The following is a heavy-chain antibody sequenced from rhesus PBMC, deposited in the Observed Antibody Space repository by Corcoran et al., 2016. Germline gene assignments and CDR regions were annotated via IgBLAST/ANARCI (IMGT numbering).Heavy chain of an antibody. CDR2: IISGVGST. D-gene: IGHD6-31*01. Sequence: EVQLVETGGGLVQPGGSLKLSCAASGFTFSSYGMSWVRQAPGKGLEWVSAIISGVGSTDYADSVKGPFTISIDNSKTTLSLQMNSLRAEDTAVYYCAKDKLIAAVFDYWGQGVLVTVSS. J-gene: IGHJ4*01. CDR3: AKDKLIAAVFDY. V-gene: IGHV3S5*01. CDR1: GFTFSSYG.